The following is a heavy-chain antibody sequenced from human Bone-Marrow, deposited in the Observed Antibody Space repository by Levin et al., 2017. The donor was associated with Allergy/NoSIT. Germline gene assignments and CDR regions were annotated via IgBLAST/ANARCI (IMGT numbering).Heavy chain of an antibody. CDR1: GGTFSSYA. V-gene: IGHV1-69*13. CDR3: ARGSSGWYGPQYFQH. CDR2: IIPIFGTA. D-gene: IGHD6-19*01. J-gene: IGHJ1*01. Sequence: SVKVSCKASGGTFSSYAISWVRQAPGQGLEWMGGIIPIFGTANYAQKFQGRVTITADESTSTAYMELSSLRSEDTAVYYCARGSSGWYGPQYFQHWGQGTLVTVSS.